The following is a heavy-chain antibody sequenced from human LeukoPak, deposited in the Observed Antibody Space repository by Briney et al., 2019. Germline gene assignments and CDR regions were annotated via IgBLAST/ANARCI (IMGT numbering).Heavy chain of an antibody. V-gene: IGHV4-31*03. CDR3: AGSPDDAFDI. J-gene: IGHJ3*02. CDR1: GGSISSGGYY. Sequence: SETLSLTCTVSGGSISSGGYYWSWIRQHPGKGLEWIGYIYYSGTTYYNPSLKSRVSISVDTSKNQFSLKLNSVTAADTAVYYCAGSPDDAFDIWGQGTMVTVSS. CDR2: IYYSGTT.